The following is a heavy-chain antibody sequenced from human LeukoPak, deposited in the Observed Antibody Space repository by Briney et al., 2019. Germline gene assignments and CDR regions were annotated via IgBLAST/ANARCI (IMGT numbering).Heavy chain of an antibody. CDR1: GGSISSGGYC. CDR3: ARWRLDNDY. CDR2: IYYSGST. J-gene: IGHJ4*02. Sequence: SQTLSLTCTVSGGSISSGGYCWSWIRQHPGQGLEWIGYIYYSGSTYYNPSLKSRVTISVDTSKNQFSLKLSSVTAADTAVYYCARWRLDNDYWGQGTLVTVSS. D-gene: IGHD2-2*03. V-gene: IGHV4-31*03.